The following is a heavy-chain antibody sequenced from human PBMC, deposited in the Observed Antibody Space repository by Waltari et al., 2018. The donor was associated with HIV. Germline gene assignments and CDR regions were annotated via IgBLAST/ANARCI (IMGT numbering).Heavy chain of an antibody. V-gene: IGHV3-66*01. CDR3: ASIAYCGGDCYPRGMDV. D-gene: IGHD2-21*02. Sequence: EVQLVESGGGLVQPGGSLRLSSAASGFTVSSNYMSWVRQAPGKGLEWVSVIYSGGSTYYADSVKGRFTISRDNSKNTLYLQMNSLRAEDTAVYYCASIAYCGGDCYPRGMDVWGQGTTVTVSS. CDR1: GFTVSSNY. CDR2: IYSGGST. J-gene: IGHJ6*02.